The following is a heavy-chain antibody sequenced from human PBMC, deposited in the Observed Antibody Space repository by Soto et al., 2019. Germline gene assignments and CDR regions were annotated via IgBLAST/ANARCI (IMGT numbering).Heavy chain of an antibody. V-gene: IGHV3-73*01. Sequence: GGSLRLSCAASGFTFSGSAMHWVRQASGKGLEWVGRIRSKANSYATAYAASVKGRFTISRDDSKNTAYLQMNSLKTEDTAVYYCTRLAEDILTGYFPGTYYYYYGMDVWGQGTTVTVSS. D-gene: IGHD3-9*01. J-gene: IGHJ6*02. CDR3: TRLAEDILTGYFPGTYYYYYGMDV. CDR2: IRSKANSYAT. CDR1: GFTFSGSA.